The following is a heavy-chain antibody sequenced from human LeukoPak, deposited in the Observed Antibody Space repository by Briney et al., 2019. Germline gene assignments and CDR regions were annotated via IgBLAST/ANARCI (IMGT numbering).Heavy chain of an antibody. CDR3: AREILEPGKTHEY. D-gene: IGHD1-1*01. CDR2: ISSSGSTI. Sequence: GGSLRLSCAASGFTFSSYEMNWVLQAPGKGLEGVSYISSSGSTIFYADSVKGGFTISRDNAKNTLYLQMDSLRAEDTAMYYCAREILEPGKTHEYWGQGTLVTVSS. CDR1: GFTFSSYE. V-gene: IGHV3-48*03. J-gene: IGHJ4*02.